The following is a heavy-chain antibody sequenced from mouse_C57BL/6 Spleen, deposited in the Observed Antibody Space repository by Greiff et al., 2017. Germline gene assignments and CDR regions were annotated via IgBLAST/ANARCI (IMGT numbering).Heavy chain of an antibody. CDR3: AIPYYGSSYLYYAMDY. CDR1: GYSITSGYY. D-gene: IGHD1-1*01. Sequence: VQLQQSGPGLVKPSQSLSLTCSVTGYSITSGYYWNWIRQFPGNKLEWMGYISYDGSNNYNPSLKNRISITRDTSKNQFFLKLNSVTTEDTATYYCAIPYYGSSYLYYAMDYWGQGTSVTVSS. J-gene: IGHJ4*01. CDR2: ISYDGSN. V-gene: IGHV3-6*01.